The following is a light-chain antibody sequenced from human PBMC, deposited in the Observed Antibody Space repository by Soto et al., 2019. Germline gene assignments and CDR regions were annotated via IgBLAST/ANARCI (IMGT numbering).Light chain of an antibody. Sequence: DIQMTQSPSTLSVSVGDRVTITCRASQTISTWLAWYQHKPGKAPNLLIYDASTLMSGVPSRFSGSGSGTEFTLTISSLQPGDFATYYCQQSETYPLTFGQGTRLDIK. CDR2: DAS. CDR3: QQSETYPLT. CDR1: QTISTW. V-gene: IGKV1-5*01. J-gene: IGKJ5*01.